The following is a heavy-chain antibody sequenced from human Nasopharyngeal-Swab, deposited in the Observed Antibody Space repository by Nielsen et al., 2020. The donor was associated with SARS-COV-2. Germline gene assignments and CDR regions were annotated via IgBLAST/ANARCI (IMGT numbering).Heavy chain of an antibody. CDR1: GFTFTSYW. Sequence: GGSLRLSCAASGFTFTSYWISWVRQMPGKGLEWMGRIDPSDSYTNYNPSFQGHVTISVDKSISTAYLQWSSLKASDTAMYYCARGRPSSGSSAYYYYGMDVWGQGTTVTVSS. V-gene: IGHV5-10-1*01. D-gene: IGHD1-26*01. CDR3: ARGRPSSGSSAYYYYGMDV. J-gene: IGHJ6*02. CDR2: IDPSDSYT.